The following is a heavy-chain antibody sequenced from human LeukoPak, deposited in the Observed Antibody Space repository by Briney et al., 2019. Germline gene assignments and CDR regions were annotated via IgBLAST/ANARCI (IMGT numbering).Heavy chain of an antibody. Sequence: PSETLSLTCTVSGGSISSYYWSWIRQPAGKGLGWIGRIYTSGSTNYNPSLKSRVTMSVDTSKNQFSLKLSSVTAADTAVYYCARGGGKYSSSVSFDYWGQGALVSVSS. D-gene: IGHD6-6*01. CDR1: GGSISSYY. CDR3: ARGGGKYSSSVSFDY. J-gene: IGHJ4*02. V-gene: IGHV4-4*07. CDR2: IYTSGST.